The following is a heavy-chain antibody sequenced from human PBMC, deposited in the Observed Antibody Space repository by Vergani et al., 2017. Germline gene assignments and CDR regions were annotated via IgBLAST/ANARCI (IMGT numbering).Heavy chain of an antibody. CDR2: ISYDGSNK. V-gene: IGHV3-30*18. CDR1: GFTFSDYY. D-gene: IGHD2-2*01. Sequence: QVQLVESGGGLVKPGGSLRLSCAASGFTFSDYYMSWIRQAPGKGLEWVAVISYDGSNKYYADSVKGRFTISRDNSKNTLYLQMNSLRAEDTAVYYCAKGGDIVVVPAANGPDGWGQGTLVTVSS. CDR3: AKGGDIVVVPAANGPDG. J-gene: IGHJ4*02.